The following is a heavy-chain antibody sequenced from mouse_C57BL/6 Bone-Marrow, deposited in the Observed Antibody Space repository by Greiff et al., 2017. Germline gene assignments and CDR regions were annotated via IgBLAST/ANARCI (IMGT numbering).Heavy chain of an antibody. CDR1: GYSITSGYY. D-gene: IGHD2-2*01. CDR3: AREVYYGYDPAMDY. Sequence: EVKLQESGPGLVKPSQSLSLTCSVTGYSITSGYYWNWIRQFPGNKLEWMGYISYDGSNNYNPSLKNRISITRDTSKNQFFLKLNSVTTEDTATYYCAREVYYGYDPAMDYWGQGTSVTVSS. CDR2: ISYDGSN. J-gene: IGHJ4*01. V-gene: IGHV3-6*01.